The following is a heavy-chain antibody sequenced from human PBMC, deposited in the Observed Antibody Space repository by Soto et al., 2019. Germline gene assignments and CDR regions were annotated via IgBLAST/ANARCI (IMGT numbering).Heavy chain of an antibody. D-gene: IGHD3-3*01. CDR3: ARADGFGVVTPFMDY. J-gene: IGHJ4*01. CDR2: INHSGFT. V-gene: IGHV4-34*01. Sequence: SETLSLTCAVYGGSFSDYYWTWIRQAPGEGLEWIGKINHSGFTSYNPSLKSRLTMSVDPSRSQFSLKLSSVTAADTAVYYCARADGFGVVTPFMDYWGRGTLVTVSS. CDR1: GGSFSDYY.